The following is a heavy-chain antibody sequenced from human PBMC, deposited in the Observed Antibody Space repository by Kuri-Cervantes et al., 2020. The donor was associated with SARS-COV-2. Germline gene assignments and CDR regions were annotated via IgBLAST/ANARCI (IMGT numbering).Heavy chain of an antibody. J-gene: IGHJ4*02. Sequence: GESLKISCKGSGYSFTSYWIGWVRQMPGEGLEWMGIIYPGDSDTRYSPSFQGQVTISADKSISTAYLQWSSLKASDTAMYYCATGLVVPAAMRDYWGQGTLVTVSS. CDR3: ATGLVVPAAMRDY. CDR2: IYPGDSDT. D-gene: IGHD2-2*01. V-gene: IGHV5-51*01. CDR1: GYSFTSYW.